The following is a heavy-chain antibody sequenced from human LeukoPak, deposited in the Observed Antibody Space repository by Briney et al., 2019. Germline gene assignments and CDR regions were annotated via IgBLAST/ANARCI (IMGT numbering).Heavy chain of an antibody. CDR2: INPNDGDT. D-gene: IGHD3-9*01. CDR1: GYTFTDYY. Sequence: ASVKVSCKASGYTFTDYYMHWVRQAPGQGFEWMGWINPNDGDTDYAQKFQGRVTMTRNTSISTAYMELSSLRSEDTAVYYCARSIRRYFDWLPRTYPPYYYYGMDVWGQGTTVTVS. CDR3: ARSIRRYFDWLPRTYPPYYYYGMDV. J-gene: IGHJ6*02. V-gene: IGHV1-2*02.